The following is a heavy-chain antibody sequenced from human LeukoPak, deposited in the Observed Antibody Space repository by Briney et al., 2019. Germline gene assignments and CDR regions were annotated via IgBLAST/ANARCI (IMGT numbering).Heavy chain of an antibody. J-gene: IGHJ4*02. CDR1: GFTFTNAW. Sequence: GGSLRLFCTASGFTFTNAWMSWVRQAPGKALEWVGRILSKAAGGTTDYAAAVKGRFTISRDDSKDTLYLQMNSLRTEDTAVYYCTTYRSFIGVAGRLDYWGQGTLITVSS. V-gene: IGHV3-15*01. CDR2: ILSKAAGGTT. D-gene: IGHD6-19*01. CDR3: TTYRSFIGVAGRLDY.